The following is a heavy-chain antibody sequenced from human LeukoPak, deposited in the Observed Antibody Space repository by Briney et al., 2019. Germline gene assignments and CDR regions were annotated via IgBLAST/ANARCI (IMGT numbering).Heavy chain of an antibody. CDR1: GFTFSSYA. Sequence: GGSLRLSCAASGFTFSSYAMSWVSQAPGKGLEWVSAVSGSGGSTYYADSVKGRFTISRDNSKNTLYLQMNSLRAEDTAVYYCANLYSSGWNYFDYWGQGTLVTVSS. CDR2: VSGSGGST. J-gene: IGHJ4*02. V-gene: IGHV3-23*01. D-gene: IGHD6-19*01. CDR3: ANLYSSGWNYFDY.